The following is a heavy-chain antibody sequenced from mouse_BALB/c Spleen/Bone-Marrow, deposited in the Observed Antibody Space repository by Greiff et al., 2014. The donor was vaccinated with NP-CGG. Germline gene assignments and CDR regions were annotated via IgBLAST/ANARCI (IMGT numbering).Heavy chain of an antibody. V-gene: IGHV1S137*01. CDR2: ISTYSGNT. J-gene: IGHJ3*01. CDR1: GYTFTDYA. Sequence: QVQLQQPGPELVRPGVSVKISCKGSGYTFTDYAMHWVKQSHAKSLEWIGVISTYSGNTNYNQKFEGKATMTVDKSSSTAYMELARLTSEDSAIYYCARAGYGSSYDWFAYWGQGTLVTVSA. CDR3: ARAGYGSSYDWFAY. D-gene: IGHD1-1*01.